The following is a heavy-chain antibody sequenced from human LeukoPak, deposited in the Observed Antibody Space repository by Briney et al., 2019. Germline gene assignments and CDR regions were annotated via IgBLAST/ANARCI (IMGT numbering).Heavy chain of an antibody. J-gene: IGHJ4*02. CDR1: GYTFIDYY. Sequence: ASVKVPCKASGYTFIDYYIHWLRQAPGQGLEWMGRINPNIPNTDDTDYAQNFQGRVTMTRDTSISTAFMELSRLTSDDTAVYYCARDLPSTSNWELDYWGQGTLVTVSS. D-gene: IGHD7-27*01. CDR3: ARDLPSTSNWELDY. CDR2: INPNIPNTDDT. V-gene: IGHV1-2*06.